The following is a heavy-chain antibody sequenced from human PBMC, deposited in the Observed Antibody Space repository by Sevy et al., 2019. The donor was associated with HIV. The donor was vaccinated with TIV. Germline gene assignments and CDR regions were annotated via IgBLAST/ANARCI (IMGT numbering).Heavy chain of an antibody. CDR2: ISYDGSNK. CDR1: GFTFSSYG. J-gene: IGHJ4*02. D-gene: IGHD3-22*01. Sequence: GGSLRLSCAASGFTFSSYGMHWVRQAPGKGLEWVAVISYDGSNKYYADSVKGRFTISRDNSKNTLYLQMNSLRAEDTAVYYCARDYDLVYCFDYWGQGTLVTVSS. V-gene: IGHV3-30*03. CDR3: ARDYDLVYCFDY.